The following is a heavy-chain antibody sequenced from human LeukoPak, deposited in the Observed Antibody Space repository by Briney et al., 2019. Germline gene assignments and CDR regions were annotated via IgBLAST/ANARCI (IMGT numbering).Heavy chain of an antibody. CDR2: INWNSDSI. D-gene: IGHD2-2*01. CDR3: VRDGGYCSNTDCYSFDY. Sequence: GGSLRLSCTASGFIFDDFGMNWVRQVPGEGLEWVSGINWNSDSINYVESVRGRFTISRDNAKNSLYLQMNSLRAEDTAFYYCVRDGGYCSNTDCYSFDYWGQGIAVTVSS. CDR1: GFIFDDFG. V-gene: IGHV3-20*04. J-gene: IGHJ4*02.